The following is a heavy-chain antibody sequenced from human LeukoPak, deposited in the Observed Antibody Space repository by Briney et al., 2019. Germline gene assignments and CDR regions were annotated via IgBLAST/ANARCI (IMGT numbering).Heavy chain of an antibody. CDR1: GTTFRNAW. J-gene: IGHJ4*02. CDR3: SSAGCN. V-gene: IGHV3-15*01. D-gene: IGHD2-15*01. Sequence: GGSLRLSCEVSGTTFRNAWVTWVRQATGKGLEWVGRIKSKPDGGTTDYAAPEKGRVTIPRHDPQNTLYLQMSSLKSEDTAVYYCSSAGCNWGQGTLVSVSS. CDR2: IKSKPDGGTT.